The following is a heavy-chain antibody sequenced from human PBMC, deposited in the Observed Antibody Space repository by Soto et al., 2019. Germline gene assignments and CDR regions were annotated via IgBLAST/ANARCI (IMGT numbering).Heavy chain of an antibody. CDR2: INHSGST. D-gene: IGHD3-22*01. V-gene: IGHV4-34*01. Sequence: SETLSLTCAVYGGSFSGYYWSWIRQPPGKGLEWIGEINHSGSTYYNPSLKSRVTISVDTSKNQFSLKLSSVTAADTAVYYCARSDYYDSSGYAYWGQGTLVTVSS. CDR3: ARSDYYDSSGYAY. J-gene: IGHJ4*02. CDR1: GGSFSGYY.